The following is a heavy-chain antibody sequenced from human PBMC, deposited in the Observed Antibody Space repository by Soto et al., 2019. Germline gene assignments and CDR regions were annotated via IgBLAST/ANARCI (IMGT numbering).Heavy chain of an antibody. J-gene: IGHJ5*02. CDR1: GGTFSSYT. CDR2: IIPILGLA. Sequence: QVQLVQSGAEVKKPASSVKVSCKASGGTFSSYTISWVRQAPGQGLEWMGRIIPILGLANYAQKFQGRVTITADKTTSTAYMEVSSLRSEDTAVYYCARGGVVVPAAMPEGFDPWGQGTLVTVSS. D-gene: IGHD2-2*01. CDR3: ARGGVVVPAAMPEGFDP. V-gene: IGHV1-69*02.